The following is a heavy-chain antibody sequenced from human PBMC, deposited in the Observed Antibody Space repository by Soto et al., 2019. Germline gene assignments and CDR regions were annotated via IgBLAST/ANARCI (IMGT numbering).Heavy chain of an antibody. J-gene: IGHJ6*03. CDR1: GFTFSSYW. CDR3: ARPLWFGNYYYYMDV. Sequence: GGSLRLSCAASGFTFSSYWMHWVRQAPGKGLVWVSRINSDGSSTSYADSVKGRFTISRDNAKNTLYLQMNSLRAEDTSLYYCARPLWFGNYYYYMDVWGKGTTVTVSS. D-gene: IGHD3-10*01. CDR2: INSDGSST. V-gene: IGHV3-74*01.